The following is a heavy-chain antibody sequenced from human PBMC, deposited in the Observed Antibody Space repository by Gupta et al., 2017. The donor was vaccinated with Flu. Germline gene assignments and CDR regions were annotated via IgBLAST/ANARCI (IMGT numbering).Heavy chain of an antibody. Sequence: QVQLVESGGGLVKPGGSLRLSCAASGLTLSDFYMTWIRQAPGKGLEWLSYISGNGRDISYADSVKGRFTISRDNAKSSLYLQMSSLRAEDTAVYYCATTARLLSYWGQGTPVTVSS. V-gene: IGHV3-11*01. CDR3: ATTARLLSY. CDR2: ISGNGRDI. CDR1: GLTLSDFY. D-gene: IGHD6-6*01. J-gene: IGHJ4*02.